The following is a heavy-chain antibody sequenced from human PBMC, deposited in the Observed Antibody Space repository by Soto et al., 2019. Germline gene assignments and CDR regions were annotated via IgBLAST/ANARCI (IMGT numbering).Heavy chain of an antibody. CDR2: MEPSTGTT. D-gene: IGHD3-16*01. J-gene: IGHJ4*02. V-gene: IGHV1-8*01. CDR3: ARGVSGGVDY. Sequence: ASVKVSCKASGYSFTSLDINWVRQTAGQGLEWMGWMEPSTGTTGYAQKFQGRVTMTRDTSINTAYMELTTLTSDDTAFYYCARGVSGGVDYWGQGTLVTVS. CDR1: GYSFTSLD.